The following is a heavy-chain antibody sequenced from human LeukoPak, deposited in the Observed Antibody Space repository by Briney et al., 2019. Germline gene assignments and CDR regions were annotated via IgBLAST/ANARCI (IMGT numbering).Heavy chain of an antibody. Sequence: SETLSLTCAVSGGSFSGYYWTWIRQPPGKGLEWIGEINHSGNANYNPSLKSRVTISLDMSENHFSLKLTPVTAADTAVYYCARGQGTVTTHWGQGTLVTVSS. CDR1: GGSFSGYY. J-gene: IGHJ4*02. CDR2: INHSGNA. V-gene: IGHV4-34*01. D-gene: IGHD4-17*01. CDR3: ARGQGTVTTH.